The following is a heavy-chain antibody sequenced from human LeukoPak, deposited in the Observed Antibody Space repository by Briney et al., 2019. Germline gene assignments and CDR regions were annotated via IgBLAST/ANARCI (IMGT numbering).Heavy chain of an antibody. V-gene: IGHV3-30*02. CDR1: GLTFSSFG. CDR3: ARPARHCSSTSCYVRYYFDY. Sequence: GGSLRLSCAAPGLTFSSFGMHWVRQAPGKGLEWVAFIRYDDSAKYYADSVKGRFTISRDNAKNSLYLQMNSLRAEDTAVYYCARPARHCSSTSCYVRYYFDYWGQGTLVTVSS. CDR2: IRYDDSAK. J-gene: IGHJ4*02. D-gene: IGHD2-2*01.